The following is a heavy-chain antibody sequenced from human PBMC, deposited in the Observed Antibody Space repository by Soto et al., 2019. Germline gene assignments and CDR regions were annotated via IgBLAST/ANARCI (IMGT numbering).Heavy chain of an antibody. V-gene: IGHV3-30*18. D-gene: IGHD6-13*01. J-gene: IGHJ4*02. CDR3: AKDQDIAAAAVPLGY. CDR1: GFTFSSYG. Sequence: GGSLRLSCAASGFTFSSYGMHWVRQAPGKGLEWVAVISYDGSNKYYADSVKGRFTISRDNSKNTLYLQMNSLRAEDTAVYYCAKDQDIAAAAVPLGYWGQGTLVTVSS. CDR2: ISYDGSNK.